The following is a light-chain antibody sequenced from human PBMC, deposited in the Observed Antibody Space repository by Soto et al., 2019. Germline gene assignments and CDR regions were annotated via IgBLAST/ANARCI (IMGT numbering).Light chain of an antibody. CDR1: SSDVGGYNY. Sequence: QSALTQPASVSGSPGQSITISCTGTSSDVGGYNYVSWYQQHPGKAPKLMIYDVSDRPSGVSNRFSASKSGNTASLTISGLQAEDEADYYCTSYTSSSTPWVFGTGTKVPVL. V-gene: IGLV2-14*03. CDR2: DVS. CDR3: TSYTSSSTPWV. J-gene: IGLJ1*01.